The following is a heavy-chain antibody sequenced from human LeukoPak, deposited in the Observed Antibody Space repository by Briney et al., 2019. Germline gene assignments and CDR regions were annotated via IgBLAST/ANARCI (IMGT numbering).Heavy chain of an antibody. J-gene: IGHJ6*03. CDR1: GGSISSSSYY. V-gene: IGHV4-39*07. CDR3: ARVVAARRVFSWSMDV. D-gene: IGHD6-6*01. CDR2: IYYSGST. Sequence: PSETLSLTCTVSGGSISSSSYYWGWIRQPPGKGLEWIGSIYYSGSTYYNPSLKSRVTISVDTSKNQFSLKLSSVTAADTAVYYCARVVAARRVFSWSMDVWGKGTTVTVSS.